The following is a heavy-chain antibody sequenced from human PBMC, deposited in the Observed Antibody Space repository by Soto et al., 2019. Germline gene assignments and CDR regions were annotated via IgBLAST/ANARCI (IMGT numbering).Heavy chain of an antibody. J-gene: IGHJ5*02. CDR2: IYPGDSDT. CDR1: GYSFTTYR. Sequence: GESLKISCKGSGYSFTTYRIGWVRQMPGKGLEWMGIIYPGDSDTRYSPSFQGQVTISADKSISTAYLQWSSLKASDTAMYYCARQTTPDSNWFDPWGQGTLVTVSS. CDR3: ARQTTPDSNWFDP. D-gene: IGHD4-17*01. V-gene: IGHV5-51*01.